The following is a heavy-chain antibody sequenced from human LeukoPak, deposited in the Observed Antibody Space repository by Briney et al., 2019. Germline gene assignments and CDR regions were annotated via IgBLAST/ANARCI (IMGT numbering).Heavy chain of an antibody. CDR1: GGSISSYY. J-gene: IGHJ6*02. CDR3: ARAPSYNSARLDV. Sequence: PSETLSLTCTVSGGSISSYYWTWVRQPAGKGLEWIGRICTSGGTNYNPSLKSRVTMSVDTSENRFSLKLTSVTAADTAVYYCARAPSYNSARLDVWGQGTTVTVSS. CDR2: ICTSGGT. V-gene: IGHV4-4*07. D-gene: IGHD1-1*01.